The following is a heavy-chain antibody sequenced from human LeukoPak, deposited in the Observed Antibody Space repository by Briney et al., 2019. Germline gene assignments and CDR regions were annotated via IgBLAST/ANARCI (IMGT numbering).Heavy chain of an antibody. CDR2: ISHDGNNK. V-gene: IGHV3-30*18. CDR1: GFTFSGYG. J-gene: IGHJ3*02. Sequence: GRSLRLSCAASGFTFSGYGMHWVRLSPGKVLEWVTLISHDGNNKYYADSVKGRFTISRDNSENTLYLQMNRLRTEDTAVYYCAKGAESCTNTSCRIEIWGQGTMVTVSS. CDR3: AKGAESCTNTSCRIEI. D-gene: IGHD2-2*01.